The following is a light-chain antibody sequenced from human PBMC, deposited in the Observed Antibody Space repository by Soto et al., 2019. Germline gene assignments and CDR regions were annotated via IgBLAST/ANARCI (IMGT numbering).Light chain of an antibody. CDR2: KAS. CDR3: QEYNSHWT. J-gene: IGKJ1*01. CDR1: QNIHNW. Sequence: DMQMTQFPSTLSASVGDRVTIACRATQNIHNWLAWYQQKPGRAPKLLIYKASTLESGVPSRFSGSGSGTEFTLTISSLQPNDFATYYFQEYNSHWTFGQGTKVEIK. V-gene: IGKV1-5*03.